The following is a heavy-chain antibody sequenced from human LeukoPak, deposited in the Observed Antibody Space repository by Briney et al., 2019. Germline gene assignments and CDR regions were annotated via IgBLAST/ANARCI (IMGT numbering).Heavy chain of an antibody. CDR1: GGSITSSSYY. V-gene: IGHV4-39*01. CDR2: IYYSGST. CDR3: ARHAHYSYYMDV. Sequence: SETLSLTCTVSGGSITSSSYYGGWIRQPPGKGLEWIGSIYYSGSTYYNPSPRSRLTISVDTPKNHFSLSLSSVTAADTAVYYCARHAHYSYYMDVWGKGTTVTVSS. J-gene: IGHJ6*03.